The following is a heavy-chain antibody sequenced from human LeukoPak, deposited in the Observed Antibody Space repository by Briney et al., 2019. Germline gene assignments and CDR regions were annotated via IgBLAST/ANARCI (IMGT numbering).Heavy chain of an antibody. CDR2: INPNSGGT. V-gene: IGHV1-2*02. J-gene: IGHJ3*02. D-gene: IGHD2-2*01. CDR3: ARDGGNQLLPDAFDI. CDR1: GYTFTGYY. Sequence: ASVKVSCKASGYTFTGYYMHWVRQPPEQGLEWMGWINPNSGGTNYAQKFQGRVTMTRDTSISTAYMELSRLRSDDTAVYYCARDGGNQLLPDAFDIWGQGTMVTVSS.